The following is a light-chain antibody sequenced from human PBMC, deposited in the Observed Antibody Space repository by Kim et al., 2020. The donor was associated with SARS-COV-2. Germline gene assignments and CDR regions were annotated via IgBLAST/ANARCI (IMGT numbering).Light chain of an antibody. CDR3: QQYSDWPRT. CDR1: QSISSH. Sequence: VSPGERATISCRASQSISSHLAWYQQKPGQAPRLLIYDTSTGATGIPARFSGSGSGTEFTLTISSLQSEDFAVYSCQQYSDWPRTFGQGTKVDIK. V-gene: IGKV3-15*01. J-gene: IGKJ1*01. CDR2: DTS.